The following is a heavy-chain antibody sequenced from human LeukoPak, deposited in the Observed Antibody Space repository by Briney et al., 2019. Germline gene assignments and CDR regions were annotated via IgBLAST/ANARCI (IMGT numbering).Heavy chain of an antibody. V-gene: IGHV1-8*01. D-gene: IGHD2-2*02. CDR3: ARLYCSSTSCYKGNWFDP. CDR1: GYTFTSYD. Sequence: GASVKVSCKASGYTFTSYDINWVRQATGHGLEWMGWMNPNSGNTGYAQKFQGRVTMTRNTSISTAYMELSSLRSEDTAVYYCARLYCSSTSCYKGNWFDPWGQGTLVTVSS. CDR2: MNPNSGNT. J-gene: IGHJ5*02.